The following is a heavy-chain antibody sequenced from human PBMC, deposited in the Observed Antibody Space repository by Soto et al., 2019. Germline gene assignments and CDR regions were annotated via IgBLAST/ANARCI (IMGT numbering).Heavy chain of an antibody. V-gene: IGHV4-59*08. CDR1: GGSISSYY. CDR3: ARGRITMIVVAPMDV. Sequence: PSETLSLTCTVSGGSISSYYWSWIRQPPGKGLEWIGYIYHSGTTYYNPSLKSRVTISVDTSKNQFSLKLSSVTAADTAVYYCARGRITMIVVAPMDVWGQGTTVTVSS. D-gene: IGHD3-22*01. CDR2: IYHSGTT. J-gene: IGHJ6*02.